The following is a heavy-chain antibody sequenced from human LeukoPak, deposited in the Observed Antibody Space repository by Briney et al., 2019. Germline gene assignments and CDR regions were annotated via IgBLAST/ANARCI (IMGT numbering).Heavy chain of an antibody. CDR3: VKPLVSGPSDH. CDR1: GFTFSSYA. D-gene: IGHD3-3*01. CDR2: ISGSGGNT. Sequence: GGSLRLSCAASGFTFSSYAMNWVRQAPGKGLEWVSTISGSGGNTYYAISVKGRFTVSRDNAKNTLYLQMNSLRADDTAIYYCVKPLVSGPSDHWGQGTLVTVSS. V-gene: IGHV3-23*01. J-gene: IGHJ4*02.